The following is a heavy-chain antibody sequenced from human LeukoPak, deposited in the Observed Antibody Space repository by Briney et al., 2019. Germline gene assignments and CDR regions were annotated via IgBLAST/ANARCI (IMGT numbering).Heavy chain of an antibody. J-gene: IGHJ6*03. CDR3: ARGRCSGGSCYVDYYYYYMDV. Sequence: GASVKVSCKASGYTFTGYYMHWVRQAPGQGLEWMGWINPNSGGTNYAQKFQGRVTMTRDTSISTAYMELSRLRSDDTAVYSCARGRCSGGSCYVDYYYYYMDVWGKGTTVTISS. CDR1: GYTFTGYY. V-gene: IGHV1-2*02. CDR2: INPNSGGT. D-gene: IGHD2-15*01.